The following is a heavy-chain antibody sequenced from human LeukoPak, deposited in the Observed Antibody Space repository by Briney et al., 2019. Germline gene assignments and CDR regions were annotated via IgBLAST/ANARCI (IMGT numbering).Heavy chain of an antibody. CDR3: ARAGGYEPRVSVFDY. CDR2: IYYSGST. J-gene: IGHJ4*02. V-gene: IGHV4-59*01. CDR1: GGSISRYY. D-gene: IGHD5-12*01. Sequence: PSETLSLTCTVSGGSISRYYGSWIRQPPGKGLEWIGYIYYSGSTNYNPSLKSRFTISVDTSKNQFSLKLSSVTAADTAVYYCARAGGYEPRVSVFDYWGQGTLVTVSS.